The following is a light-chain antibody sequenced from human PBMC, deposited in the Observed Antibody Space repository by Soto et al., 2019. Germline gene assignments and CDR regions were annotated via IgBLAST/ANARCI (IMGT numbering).Light chain of an antibody. V-gene: IGKV3-15*01. CDR1: QSVRSSY. CDR2: GAS. CDR3: QQYNNWPLT. J-gene: IGKJ4*01. Sequence: EIVLTQSPGTLSLSPGERATLNCRASQSVRSSYLAWYQQKPGQAPRLLIYGASTRATGIPARFSGSGSGTEFTLTISSLQSEDFAVYYCQQYNNWPLTFGGGTKVDIK.